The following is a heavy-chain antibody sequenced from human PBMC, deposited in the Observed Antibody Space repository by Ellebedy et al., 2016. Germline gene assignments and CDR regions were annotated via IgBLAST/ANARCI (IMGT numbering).Heavy chain of an antibody. J-gene: IGHJ4*02. CDR1: GYTFTAYF. CDR3: SREWQFWSSGLDS. Sequence: ASVKVSCXASGYTFTAYFIHWVRQAPGQGLQWVGWISPNTGATFYAQKFHGRVTMTRDTSLNTAYMELSSLRSDDTTVYYCSREWQFWSSGLDSWGQGTLVTVSS. D-gene: IGHD3-3*02. CDR2: ISPNTGAT. V-gene: IGHV1-2*02.